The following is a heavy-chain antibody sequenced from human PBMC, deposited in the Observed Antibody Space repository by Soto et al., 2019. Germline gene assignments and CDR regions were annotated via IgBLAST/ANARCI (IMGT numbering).Heavy chain of an antibody. V-gene: IGHV3-48*02. CDR2: IMSISSTI. D-gene: IGHD3-10*01. Sequence: GGSLRLSCAASGFTFISYSMNWVRQAPGKGLEWVSYIMSISSTIYYADSGKGRFTISRDNAKNSLYLQMNSLRDEETAVYYCARDYYGSGSYDAFDIWGQGTMVTVSS. CDR3: ARDYYGSGSYDAFDI. CDR1: GFTFISYS. J-gene: IGHJ3*02.